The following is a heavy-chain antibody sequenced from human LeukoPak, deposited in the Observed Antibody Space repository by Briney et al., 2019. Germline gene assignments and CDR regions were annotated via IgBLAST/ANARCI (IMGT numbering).Heavy chain of an antibody. D-gene: IGHD6-25*01. CDR3: ARVTVTPTGGSLYYYGMDV. V-gene: IGHV1-69*13. CDR2: IIPIFGTA. CDR1: GGTFSSYA. J-gene: IGHJ6*02. Sequence: SVKVSCKASGGTFSSYAISWVRQAPGQGLEWMGGIIPIFGTANYAQKFQGRVMITADESTSTAYMELSSLRSEDTAVYYCARVTVTPTGGSLYYYGMDVWGQGTTVTVSS.